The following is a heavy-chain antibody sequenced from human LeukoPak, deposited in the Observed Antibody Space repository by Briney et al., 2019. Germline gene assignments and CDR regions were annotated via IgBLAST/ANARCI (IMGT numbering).Heavy chain of an antibody. CDR3: SRCTSTSCYNFDY. D-gene: IGHD2-2*02. CDR1: GGSINSGSYY. V-gene: IGHV4-61*09. J-gene: IGHJ4*02. Sequence: PSETLSLTCTVSGGSINSGSYYWNWIRQSAGKGLEWIGHIHTTGSTNCSPSLKSRVTKSLDTSKNQFSLKLNSVTAADTAVYYCSRCTSTSCYNFDYWGQGSLVTVSS. CDR2: IHTTGST.